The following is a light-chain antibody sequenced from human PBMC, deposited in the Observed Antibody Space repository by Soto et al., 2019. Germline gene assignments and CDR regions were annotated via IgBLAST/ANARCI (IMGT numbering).Light chain of an antibody. V-gene: IGLV2-14*03. CDR1: NSVLGRTDY. J-gene: IGLJ1*01. CDR3: TYFYTLYPHV. Sequence: QSVLTQPASVSGSPGQSVTLSCTGNNSVLGRTDYVSCYHHHTGKVPNLLIYDVTNRPSGVSNRFSGSKSGNTASLTISGLQAEDEADSSCTYFYTLYPHVSLTG. CDR2: DVT.